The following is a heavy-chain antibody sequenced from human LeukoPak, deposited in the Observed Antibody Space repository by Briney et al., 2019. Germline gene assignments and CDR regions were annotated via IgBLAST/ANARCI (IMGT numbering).Heavy chain of an antibody. V-gene: IGHV3-23*01. CDR3: AKDREYYYDSSGQSDY. CDR1: GFTFSSYA. Sequence: GGSLRLSCAASGFTFSSYAMSWVRQAPGKGLEWVSAISGSGGSTYYADSVKGRFTIPRDNSKNTLYLQMNSLRAEDTAVYYCAKDREYYYDSSGQSDYWGQGTLVTVSS. CDR2: ISGSGGST. D-gene: IGHD3-22*01. J-gene: IGHJ4*02.